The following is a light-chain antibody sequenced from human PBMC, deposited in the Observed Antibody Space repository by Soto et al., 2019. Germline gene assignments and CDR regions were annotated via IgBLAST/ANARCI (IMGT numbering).Light chain of an antibody. CDR2: RAS. Sequence: EIVLTQSPGTLSLSPGERATLSCRASQSVNNNYLAWYQQIPGQAPRLLIYRASSRATGIPDRFIGSGSGTDFTLTISRLEPEDFAVYSCQHYVDTPLTFVGGTKVEIK. CDR1: QSVNNNY. V-gene: IGKV3-20*01. CDR3: QHYVDTPLT. J-gene: IGKJ4*01.